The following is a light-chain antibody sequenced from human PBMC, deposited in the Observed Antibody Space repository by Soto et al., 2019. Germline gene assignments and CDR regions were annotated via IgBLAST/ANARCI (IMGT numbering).Light chain of an antibody. V-gene: IGKV3-20*01. J-gene: IGKJ1*01. CDR1: QNVSNNY. CDR3: HQYGSSPWA. CDR2: GAS. Sequence: DIVLTQSPGTLSLSPGERATLSCRASQNVSNNYLGWYQQKPGQAPRLLIYGASSRATGITDRFSGSGSGTDFTLTINRLEPEDCAVYYCHQYGSSPWAFGQGTKVEIK.